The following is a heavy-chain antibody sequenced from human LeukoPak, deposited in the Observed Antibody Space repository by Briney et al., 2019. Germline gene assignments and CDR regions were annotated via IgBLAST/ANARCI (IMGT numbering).Heavy chain of an antibody. D-gene: IGHD2-2*01. J-gene: IGHJ6*02. CDR3: ARVFSSTSRRYYYYGMDV. CDR2: IIPILGIA. CDR1: GGTFSSYA. Sequence: SVKVSCKASGGTFSSYAISWVRQAPGQGLEWMGRIIPILGIANYAQKFQGRVTITADKSTCTAYMELSSLRSEDTAVYYCARVFSSTSRRYYYYGMDVWGQGTTVTVSS. V-gene: IGHV1-69*04.